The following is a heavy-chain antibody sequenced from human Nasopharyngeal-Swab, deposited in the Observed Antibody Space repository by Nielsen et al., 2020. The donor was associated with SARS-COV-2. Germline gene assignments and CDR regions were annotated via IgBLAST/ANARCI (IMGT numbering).Heavy chain of an antibody. CDR2: ISWNSGSI. V-gene: IGHV3-9*01. D-gene: IGHD3-3*01. CDR3: ARSSRGPYYDFWSGSNYPDY. CDR1: GFTFDDYA. J-gene: IGHJ4*02. Sequence: GGSLRLSCAASGFTFDDYAMHWVRQAPGKGLEWVSGISWNSGSIGYADSVKGRFTISRDNAKNSLYLQMNSLRAEDTAVYYCARSSRGPYYDFWSGSNYPDYWGQGTLVTVSS.